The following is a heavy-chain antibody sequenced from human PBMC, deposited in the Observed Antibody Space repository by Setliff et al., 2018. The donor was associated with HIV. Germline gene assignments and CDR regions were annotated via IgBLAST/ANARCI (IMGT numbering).Heavy chain of an antibody. J-gene: IGHJ6*02. CDR1: GGSISSGSYF. CDR3: ARITMVRGVYYGMDV. D-gene: IGHD3-10*01. CDR2: IYTSGST. V-gene: IGHV4-61*02. Sequence: SETLSLTCTVSGGSISSGSYFWTWIRQPAGKGLEWIGRIYTSGSTNYNPSLKGRVTMSVDTSKNQFSLKLSSVTATDTAVYYCARITMVRGVYYGMDVWGQGTTVTVSS.